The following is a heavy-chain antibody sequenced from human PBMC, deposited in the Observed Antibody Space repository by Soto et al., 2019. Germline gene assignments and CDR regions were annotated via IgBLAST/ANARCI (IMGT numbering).Heavy chain of an antibody. D-gene: IGHD1-20*01. CDR3: AKATRYNWNPNWFDP. J-gene: IGHJ5*02. Sequence: EVQLLESGGGLVQPGGSLRLSCAASGFTFSSYAMSWVRQAPGKGLEWVSAISGSGGSTYYADSVKGRFTISRDNSKKTLYLQMNSLRAEDMAVYYCAKATRYNWNPNWFDPWGQGTLVTVSS. CDR1: GFTFSSYA. CDR2: ISGSGGST. V-gene: IGHV3-23*01.